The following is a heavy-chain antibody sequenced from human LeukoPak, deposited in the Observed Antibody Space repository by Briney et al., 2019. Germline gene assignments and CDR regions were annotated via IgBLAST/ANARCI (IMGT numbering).Heavy chain of an antibody. CDR3: ARDGSSDWRGNYFDY. D-gene: IGHD6-19*01. V-gene: IGHV7-4-1*02. CDR1: GYTFTTYA. CDR2: INTNTGNP. Sequence: GASVKVSCKASGYTFTTYAMNWVRQAPGQGLEWMGWINTNTGNPTYAQGFTGRFVFSLDTSVSTAYLQISSLKAEDTAVYYCARDGSSDWRGNYFDYWGQGTLVTVSS. J-gene: IGHJ4*02.